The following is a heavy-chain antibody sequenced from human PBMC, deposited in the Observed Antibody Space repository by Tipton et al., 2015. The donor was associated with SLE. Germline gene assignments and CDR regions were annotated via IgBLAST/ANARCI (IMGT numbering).Heavy chain of an antibody. V-gene: IGHV3-23*01. Sequence: GSLRLSCAVSGFTFSNFVMNWARQAPGKGLEWVSAISSTGGTTYYADSVKGRFTISRDNSKNTLYLQMNSLRAEDTAVYYCAREGIVATTDAFDIWGQGTMVTVSS. CDR1: GFTFSNFV. CDR2: ISSTGGTT. CDR3: AREGIVATTDAFDI. D-gene: IGHD5-12*01. J-gene: IGHJ3*02.